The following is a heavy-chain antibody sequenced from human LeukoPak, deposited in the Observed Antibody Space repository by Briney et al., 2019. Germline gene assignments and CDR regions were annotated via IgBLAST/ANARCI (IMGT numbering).Heavy chain of an antibody. CDR1: GGSISSGSYY. V-gene: IGHV4-61*02. CDR2: IYTSGST. CDR3: ARGTYSSSSSFDY. J-gene: IGHJ4*02. Sequence: SETLSLTCTVSGGSISSGSYYWSWIRQPAGKGLEWIGRIYTSGSTNYNPSLKSRVTISVDTSKNQFSLKLSSVTAADTAVYYCARGTYSSSSSFDYWGQGTLVTVSS. D-gene: IGHD6-6*01.